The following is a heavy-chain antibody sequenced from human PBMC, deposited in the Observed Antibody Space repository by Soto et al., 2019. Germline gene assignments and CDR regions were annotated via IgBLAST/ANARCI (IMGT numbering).Heavy chain of an antibody. CDR1: GFTFSSYA. CDR3: ARDRDIVVVWVSMDV. J-gene: IGHJ6*02. V-gene: IGHV3-30-3*01. Sequence: GGSLRLSCAASGFTFSSYAMHWVRQAPGKGLEWVAVISYDGSNKYYADSVKGRFTISRDNSKNTLYLQMNSLRAEDTAVYYCARDRDIVVVWVSMDVWGQGTTVTVS. D-gene: IGHD2-2*01. CDR2: ISYDGSNK.